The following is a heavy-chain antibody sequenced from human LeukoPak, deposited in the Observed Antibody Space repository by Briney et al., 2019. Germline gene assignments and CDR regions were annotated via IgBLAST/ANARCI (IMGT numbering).Heavy chain of an antibody. D-gene: IGHD6-25*01. J-gene: IGHJ3*01. CDR3: ARGRASAFDV. CDR1: GDSVSTSDVA. V-gene: IGHV6-1*01. Sequence: SQTLSLTCAISGDSVSTSDVAWNWVRQSPSRGLEWLGRTYYTSKWNTDYAVSVKSRIVVNPDTSKNQFSLQLNSVTSEGTAVYYCARGRASAFDVWGQGTMVTVSS. CDR2: TYYTSKWNT.